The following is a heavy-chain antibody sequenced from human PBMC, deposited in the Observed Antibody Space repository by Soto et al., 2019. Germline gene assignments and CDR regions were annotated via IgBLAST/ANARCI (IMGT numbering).Heavy chain of an antibody. D-gene: IGHD3-3*01. J-gene: IGHJ3*02. V-gene: IGHV3-64*01. CDR1: GFTFSSYA. CDR2: ISSNGGST. Sequence: GGSLRLSCAASGFTFSSYAMHWVRQAPGKALEYVSAISSNGGSTYYANSVKGRFTISRDNSKNTLYLQMGSLRAEDMAVYYCARGTYYDFWSGSLDAFDIWGQGTMVTVSS. CDR3: ARGTYYDFWSGSLDAFDI.